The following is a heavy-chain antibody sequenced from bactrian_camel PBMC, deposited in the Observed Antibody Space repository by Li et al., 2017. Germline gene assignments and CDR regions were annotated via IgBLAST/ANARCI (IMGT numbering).Heavy chain of an antibody. D-gene: IGHD4*01. CDR1: RDDVIRDC. CDR3: AAELSRYDPLRWADYRY. J-gene: IGHJ4*01. CDR2: INKGSTNA. Sequence: QVQLVESGGGSAETGGSLRLSCTASRDDVIRDCITWFFQAPGKKREWVASINKGSTNAVYVDSVKGRFTISEDNAKNTVYLQMNSLKPEDTAMYCCAAELSRYDPLRWADYRYWGQGTQVTVS. V-gene: IGHV3S1*01.